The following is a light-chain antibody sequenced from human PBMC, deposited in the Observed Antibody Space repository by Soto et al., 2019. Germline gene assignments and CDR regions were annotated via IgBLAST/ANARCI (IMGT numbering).Light chain of an antibody. V-gene: IGLV2-8*01. CDR1: SSDVGGYEY. CDR2: EVI. CDR3: SSYTSSNTPYV. J-gene: IGLJ1*01. Sequence: QSALTQPPSASGSPGQSVTISCTGSSSDVGGYEYVSWYQQHPGKAPKLIIYEVIKRPSGVPDRFSGSKSGNTASLTISGLQADDEANYYCSSYTSSNTPYVFGTGTKLTVL.